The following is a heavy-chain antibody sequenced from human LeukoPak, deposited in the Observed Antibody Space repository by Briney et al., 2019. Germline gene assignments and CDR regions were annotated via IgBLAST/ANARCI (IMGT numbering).Heavy chain of an antibody. V-gene: IGHV3-7*01. CDR2: MKQDGREK. CDR1: GFTFSSYG. J-gene: IGHJ6*03. Sequence: GGSLRLSCAASGFTFSSYGIHWVRQAPGKGLEWVASMKQDGREKYYVDSVKGRFTISRDNAKNSLYLQMDSLRDEDTAVYYCAKNQGRAAAGDYYYYMDVWGKGTTVTISS. D-gene: IGHD6-13*01. CDR3: AKNQGRAAAGDYYYYMDV.